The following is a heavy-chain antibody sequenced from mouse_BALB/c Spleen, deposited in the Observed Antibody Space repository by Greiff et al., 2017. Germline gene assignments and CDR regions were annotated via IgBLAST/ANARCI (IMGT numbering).Heavy chain of an antibody. D-gene: IGHD2-3*01. V-gene: IGHV1S81*02. CDR1: GYTFTSYW. J-gene: IGHJ3*01. CDR2: INPSNGRT. CDR3: ARDGGRLLRFAY. Sequence: QVQLQQPGAELVKPGASVKLSCKASGYTFTSYWMHWVKQRPGQGLEWIGEINPSNGRTNYNEKFKSKATLTVDKSSSTAYMQLSSLSSEDSAVYYCARDGGRLLRFAYWGQGTLVTVSA.